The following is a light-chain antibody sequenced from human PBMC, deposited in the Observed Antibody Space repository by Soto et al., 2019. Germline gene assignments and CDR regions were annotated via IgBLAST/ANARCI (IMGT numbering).Light chain of an antibody. CDR1: SSNIGAGYD. Sequence: QSALTQSPSVSGAPGQMVTISCTGSSSNIGAGYDVQWYQQVPGTAPKLLIYDNTNRPSGVPDRFSGSKSGASASLAIAGLQAEDEAVYYCQSYDSGRRVSHVFRTGTKVTDL. V-gene: IGLV1-40*03. CDR3: QSYDSGRRVSHV. CDR2: DNT. J-gene: IGLJ1*01.